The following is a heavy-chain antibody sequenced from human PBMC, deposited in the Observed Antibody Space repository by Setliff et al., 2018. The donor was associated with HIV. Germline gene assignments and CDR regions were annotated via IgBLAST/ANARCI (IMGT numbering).Heavy chain of an antibody. V-gene: IGHV4-34*01. J-gene: IGHJ4*02. D-gene: IGHD2-15*01. CDR2: INHSGRI. Sequence: SETLSLTCAVYGGSFSGYYWSWIRQPPGKGLEWIGEINHSGRINCNPSLKSRVTVSVDTSKNQFSLKLSSVTAADTAVYYCARLGSHCKNAFCPPYWGQGTLVTVSS. CDR1: GGSFSGYY. CDR3: ARLGSHCKNAFCPPY.